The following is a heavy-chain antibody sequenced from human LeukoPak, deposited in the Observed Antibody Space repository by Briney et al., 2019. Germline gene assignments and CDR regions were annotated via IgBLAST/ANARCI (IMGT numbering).Heavy chain of an antibody. J-gene: IGHJ5*02. V-gene: IGHV4-59*01. Sequence: SETLSLTCTVSGGSISNYYWIWIRQPPGKGLEWFGFVFYIGNTNYNPPLKSRLTISVDTSKNHFSLKLNSVTTADTAVYYCARGYNGYVGWFDHWGQGTLVTVSS. CDR3: ARGYNGYVGWFDH. CDR1: GGSISNYY. CDR2: VFYIGNT. D-gene: IGHD5-12*01.